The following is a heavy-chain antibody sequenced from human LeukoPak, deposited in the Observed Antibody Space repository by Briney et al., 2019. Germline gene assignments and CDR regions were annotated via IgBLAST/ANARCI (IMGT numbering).Heavy chain of an antibody. CDR2: ISGSGGST. V-gene: IGHV3-23*01. D-gene: IGHD4-17*01. CDR3: AKDQGSYAAFDI. Sequence: PGGSLRLSCAASGFTFSSFAMSWVRQAPGKGLEWVSAISGSGGSTYYADSVKGRFAISRDNSKNTLYLQMNSLRAEDTAVYYCAKDQGSYAAFDIWGQGTMVTVSS. J-gene: IGHJ3*02. CDR1: GFTFSSFA.